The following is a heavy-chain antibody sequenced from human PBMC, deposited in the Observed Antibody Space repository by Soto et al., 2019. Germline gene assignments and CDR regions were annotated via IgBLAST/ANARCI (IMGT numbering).Heavy chain of an antibody. J-gene: IGHJ4*02. CDR2: ISSSSSTI. CDR1: GFTFSSYS. D-gene: IGHD3-10*01. V-gene: IGHV3-48*01. Sequence: EVQLVESGGGLVQPGGSLRLSCAASGFTFSSYSMNWVRQAPGKGLEWVSYISSSSSTIYYADSVKGRFTISRDNAKNSLYLQMNSLRAEDTAVYYCARSTHYYGSGSFLPSNFDYWGQGTLVTVSS. CDR3: ARSTHYYGSGSFLPSNFDY.